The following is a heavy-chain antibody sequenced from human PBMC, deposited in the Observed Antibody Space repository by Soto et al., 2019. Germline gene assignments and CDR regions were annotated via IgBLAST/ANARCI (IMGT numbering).Heavy chain of an antibody. CDR1: GYTFTSYG. CDR2: ISAYNGNT. J-gene: IGHJ4*02. CDR3: ARGLAARPGETFDY. V-gene: IGHV1-18*01. Sequence: ASVKVSCKASGYTFTSYGISWVREAPGQGLEWMGWISAYNGNTNYAPNLQGRVTLTTDTSTNTAYMEVRSLRSDDTAVYYCARGLAARPGETFDYWGQGTLVTVSS. D-gene: IGHD6-6*01.